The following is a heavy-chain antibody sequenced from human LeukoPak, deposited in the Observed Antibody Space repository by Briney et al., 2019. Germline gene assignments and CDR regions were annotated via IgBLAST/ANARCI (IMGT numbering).Heavy chain of an antibody. Sequence: SETLSLTCAVYGGSFSGYYWSWIRQPPGKGLEWIGEINHSGSTNYNPSLKSRVTISVDTSKNQFSLKLSSVTAADTAVYYCARSGITFGGVIVNTPFDYWGQGALVTVSS. J-gene: IGHJ4*02. CDR2: INHSGST. CDR1: GGSFSGYY. CDR3: ARSGITFGGVIVNTPFDY. V-gene: IGHV4-34*01. D-gene: IGHD3-16*02.